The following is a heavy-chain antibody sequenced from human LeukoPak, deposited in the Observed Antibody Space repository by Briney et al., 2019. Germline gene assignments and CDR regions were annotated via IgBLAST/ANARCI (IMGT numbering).Heavy chain of an antibody. J-gene: IGHJ6*02. CDR2: IKQEGTEK. V-gene: IGHV3-7*04. Sequence: GGSLRLSCAASRLIISFYWMRWVRQVPGKGLEWVANIKQEGTEKNYVDSVKGRFTVSRDNAKNSVYLQMNSLRDEDTAVYYCARDPEGDDYDMDVWGQGTMVTVSS. CDR1: RLIISFYW. CDR3: ARDPEGDDYDMDV. D-gene: IGHD3-16*01.